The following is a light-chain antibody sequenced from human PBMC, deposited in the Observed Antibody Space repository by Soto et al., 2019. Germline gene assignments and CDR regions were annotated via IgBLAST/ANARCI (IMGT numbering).Light chain of an antibody. CDR1: SSDVGGYNY. J-gene: IGLJ1*01. V-gene: IGLV2-14*01. CDR3: RSYTSSSTKV. Sequence: QSALTQPASVSGSPGRSITISCTGTSSDVGGYNYVSWYQQHPGKAPKLMIYDVSNRPSGVANRFSGSKSGNTASLTISGLQAEDEADYYCRSYTSSSTKVFGTGTKDTVL. CDR2: DVS.